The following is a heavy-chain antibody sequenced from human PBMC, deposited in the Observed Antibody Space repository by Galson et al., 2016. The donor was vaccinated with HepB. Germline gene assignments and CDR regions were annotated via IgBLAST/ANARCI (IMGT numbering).Heavy chain of an antibody. D-gene: IGHD6-19*01. CDR2: MIPVFGTA. V-gene: IGHV1-69*13. CDR1: GGTFMNYA. J-gene: IGHJ6*02. CDR3: ARDLEVVAGHGMGV. Sequence: SVKVSCKASGGTFMNYAINWVRQAPGQGLEWMGRMIPVFGTANYAQKFQGRITITADDSTITVYMELSSLRSGDTAVDYCARDLEVVAGHGMGVWGQGTTVTVSS.